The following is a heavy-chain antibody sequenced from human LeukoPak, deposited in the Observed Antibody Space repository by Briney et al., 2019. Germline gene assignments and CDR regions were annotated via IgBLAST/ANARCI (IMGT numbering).Heavy chain of an antibody. J-gene: IGHJ6*03. D-gene: IGHD3-10*01. CDR2: INHSGST. CDR1: GGSFSGYY. Sequence: PSETLSLTCAVYGGSFSGYYWSWIRQPPGKGLEWIGEINHSGSTNYNPSLKSRVTISVDTSKNQFSLKLSSVTAADTAVYYCARRARGRGSGSYIYYYYYMDVWGKGTTVTISS. CDR3: ARRARGRGSGSYIYYYYYMDV. V-gene: IGHV4-34*01.